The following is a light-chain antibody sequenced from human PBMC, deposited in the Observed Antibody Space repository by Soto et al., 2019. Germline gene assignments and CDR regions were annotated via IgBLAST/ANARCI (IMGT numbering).Light chain of an antibody. J-gene: IGKJ4*02. CDR1: ESIDSR. Sequence: IVITQSPATLSVSPGERVTLSTRASESIDSRLAWYPQRPGQPPRLLIYGATIKATGIPARVSGSVSGTEFTLTICGLQSDDFGVSDGEEYKSWRSFGRGT. V-gene: IGKV3-15*01. CDR2: GAT. CDR3: EEYKSWRS.